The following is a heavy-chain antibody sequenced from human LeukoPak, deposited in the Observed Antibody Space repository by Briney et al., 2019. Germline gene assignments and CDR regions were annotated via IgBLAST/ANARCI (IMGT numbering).Heavy chain of an antibody. CDR1: GLTFSTYG. Sequence: PGGSLRLSCAASGLTFSTYGMHWVRQAPGKGLEWVAFIRYDGSNKYYADSVKGRFTISRDNSKNTLYLQMNSLRAEDTAVYYCNLEMATIIAYFDYWGQGTLVTVSS. D-gene: IGHD5-24*01. J-gene: IGHJ4*02. CDR3: NLEMATIIAYFDY. V-gene: IGHV3-30*02. CDR2: IRYDGSNK.